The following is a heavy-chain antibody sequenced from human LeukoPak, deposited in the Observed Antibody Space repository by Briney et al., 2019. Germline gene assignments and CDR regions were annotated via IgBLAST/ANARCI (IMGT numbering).Heavy chain of an antibody. D-gene: IGHD6-13*01. CDR2: IYYSGST. CDR1: GGSISSSSYY. J-gene: IGHJ5*02. V-gene: IGHV4-39*01. CDR3: ARPGEQQPFPHRAYNWFDP. Sequence: SETLSLTCTVSGGSISSSSYYWGWIRQPPGKGLEWIGSIYYSGSTYYNPSLKSRVTISVDTSKNQFSLKLSSVTAADTALYYCARPGEQQPFPHRAYNWFDPWGQGTLVTVSS.